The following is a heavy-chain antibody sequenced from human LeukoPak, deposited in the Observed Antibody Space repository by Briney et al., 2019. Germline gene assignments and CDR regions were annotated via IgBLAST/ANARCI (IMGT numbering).Heavy chain of an antibody. CDR3: ARDERLLSFLK. J-gene: IGHJ4*02. Sequence: PGGSLRLSCAASGFTFSSYAMNWVRQAPGKGLKWVSGFRGSGVATFYADSVKGRFTISRDNSKNTLYLQMNSLRAEDTAIYYCARDERLLSFLKWGQGTLVTVSS. CDR2: FRGSGVAT. V-gene: IGHV3-23*01. D-gene: IGHD3-3*01. CDR1: GFTFSSYA.